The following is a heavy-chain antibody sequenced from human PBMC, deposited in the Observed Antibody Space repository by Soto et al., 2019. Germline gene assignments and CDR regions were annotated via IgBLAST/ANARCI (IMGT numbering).Heavy chain of an antibody. J-gene: IGHJ5*02. CDR2: ISGSGGST. D-gene: IGHD6-6*01. V-gene: IGHV3-23*01. CDR3: AKSEKRIAARYNWFGP. Sequence: EVQLLESGGGLVQPGGSLRLSCAASGFTFSSYAMSWVRQAPGKGLEWVSAISGSGGSTYYADSVKGRFIISRDNSKNTLYLQMNSLRAEDTAVYYCAKSEKRIAARYNWFGPWGQGTLVTVSS. CDR1: GFTFSSYA.